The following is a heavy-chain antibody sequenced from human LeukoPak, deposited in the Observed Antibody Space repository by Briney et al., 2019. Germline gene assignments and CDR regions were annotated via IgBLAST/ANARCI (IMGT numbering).Heavy chain of an antibody. CDR2: IHYSGSA. Sequence: PSETLSLTCTVSGVSVSSGSYYWSWIRQPPGRGLEWIAYIHYSGSAAYNPSLKSRVTIPRDMSTNQFSLKMTSVTAADTAVYFCARDMGAPDYGSYSVDYWGQGILVTVSS. CDR1: GVSVSSGSYY. J-gene: IGHJ4*02. CDR3: ARDMGAPDYGSYSVDY. D-gene: IGHD4-23*01. V-gene: IGHV4-61*01.